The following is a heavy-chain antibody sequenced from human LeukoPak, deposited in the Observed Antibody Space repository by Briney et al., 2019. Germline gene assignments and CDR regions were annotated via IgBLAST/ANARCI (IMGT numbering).Heavy chain of an antibody. CDR3: ARVYYDFSGYSHFDY. CDR1: GGTFSSYA. V-gene: IGHV1-69*13. CDR2: IIPIFGTA. J-gene: IGHJ4*02. D-gene: IGHD3-22*01. Sequence: SVKVSCKASGGTFSSYAISWVRQAPGQGLEWMGGIIPIFGTANYAQKFQGRATITADESTSTAYMELSSLRSEDTAVYYCARVYYDFSGYSHFDYWGQGTLVTVSS.